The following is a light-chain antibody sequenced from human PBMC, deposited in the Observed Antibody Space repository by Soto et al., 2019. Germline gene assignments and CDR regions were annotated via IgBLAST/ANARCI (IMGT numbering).Light chain of an antibody. CDR3: QAWDSSTAV. Sequence: SYELTQPPSVSVSPGQTASITCSGDKLGGRFVCWYQQKPVQSPVLVMYEDTKRPSGIPERFSGSNSGNTAILTISGTLAMDEADYYCQAWDSSTAVFGTGTKLTVL. J-gene: IGLJ1*01. V-gene: IGLV3-1*01. CDR1: KLGGRF. CDR2: EDT.